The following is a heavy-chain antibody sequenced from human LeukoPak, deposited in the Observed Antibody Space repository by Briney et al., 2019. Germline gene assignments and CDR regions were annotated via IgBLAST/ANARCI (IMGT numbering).Heavy chain of an antibody. D-gene: IGHD3-9*01. CDR3: ASQTYYDILTGLFDY. V-gene: IGHV3-7*03. Sequence: GGSLRLSCAASGFTFSSYWMSWVRQAPGKGLEWVANTKQDGSEKYYVDSVKGRFTISRDNAKNSLYLQMNSLRAEDTAVYYCASQTYYDILTGLFDYWGQGTLVTVSS. CDR1: GFTFSSYW. CDR2: TKQDGSEK. J-gene: IGHJ4*02.